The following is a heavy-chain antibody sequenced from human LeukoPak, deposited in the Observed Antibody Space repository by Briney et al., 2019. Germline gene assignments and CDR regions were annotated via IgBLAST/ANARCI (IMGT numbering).Heavy chain of an antibody. CDR2: INHSGST. CDR1: GGSFSGYY. CDR3: ARDRKGVLSGEYFDY. J-gene: IGHJ4*02. V-gene: IGHV4-34*01. D-gene: IGHD1-26*01. Sequence: PSETLSLTCAVYGGSFSGYYWSWIRQPPGKGLEWIGEINHSGSTNYNPSLKSRVTISVDTSKNQFSLKLSSVTAADTAVYYCARDRKGVLSGEYFDYWGQGTLVTVSS.